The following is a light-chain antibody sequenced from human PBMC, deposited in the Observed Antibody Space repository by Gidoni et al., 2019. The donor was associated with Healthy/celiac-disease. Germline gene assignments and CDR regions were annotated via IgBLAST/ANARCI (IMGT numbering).Light chain of an antibody. Sequence: IQMTPSPSTLSASVGDRVTITCRASQSISSWLAWYRQKPGKAPKLLIYKASSLESGVPSRFSGSGSGTEFTLTISSLQPDDFATYYCQQYNSYPWTFGQGTKVEIK. CDR2: KAS. V-gene: IGKV1-5*03. J-gene: IGKJ1*01. CDR1: QSISSW. CDR3: QQYNSYPWT.